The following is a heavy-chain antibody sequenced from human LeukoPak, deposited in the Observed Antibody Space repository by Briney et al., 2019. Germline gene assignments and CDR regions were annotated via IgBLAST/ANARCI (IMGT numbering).Heavy chain of an antibody. CDR1: GGTFSSYA. CDR3: ARNPGYCSGGSCYSLD. D-gene: IGHD2-15*01. V-gene: IGHV1-46*01. CDR2: INPSGGST. J-gene: IGHJ4*02. Sequence: ASVKVSCKASGGTFSSYAISWVRQAPGQGLEWMGIINPSGGSTSYAQKFQGRVTMTRDMSTSTVYMELSSLRSGDTAVYYCARNPGYCSGGSCYSLDWGQGTLVTVSS.